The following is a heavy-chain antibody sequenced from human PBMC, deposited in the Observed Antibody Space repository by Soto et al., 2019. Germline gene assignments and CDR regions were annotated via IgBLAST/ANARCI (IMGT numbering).Heavy chain of an antibody. J-gene: IGHJ5*02. CDR1: GYTFTHFD. V-gene: IGHV1-8*01. Sequence: QVLLVQSGAEVRKPGASVKVSCKASGYTFTHFDINWVRQAPGHGLEWMGWMNPDSGKTAYAEKFRGRVTMTRNTSMSTAYMELTSLTSEDTAVYYCARAPDYGDFGRWFDPWGQGTQVIVSS. D-gene: IGHD4-17*01. CDR3: ARAPDYGDFGRWFDP. CDR2: MNPDSGKT.